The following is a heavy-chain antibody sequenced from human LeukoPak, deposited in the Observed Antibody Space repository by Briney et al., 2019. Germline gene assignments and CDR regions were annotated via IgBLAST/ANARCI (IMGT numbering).Heavy chain of an antibody. D-gene: IGHD2-21*02. CDR3: ARDRCGGDCYSTERNYYFDY. Sequence: GASVKVSCKASGYTFTSYYMHWVRQAPGQGLEWMGIINPSGGSTSYAQKFQGRVTITADKSTSTAYMELSSLRSEDTAVYYCARDRCGGDCYSTERNYYFDYWGQGTLVTVSS. V-gene: IGHV1-46*01. CDR2: INPSGGST. CDR1: GYTFTSYY. J-gene: IGHJ4*02.